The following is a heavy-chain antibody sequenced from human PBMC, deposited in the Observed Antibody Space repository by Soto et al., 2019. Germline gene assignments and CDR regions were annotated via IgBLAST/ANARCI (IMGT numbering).Heavy chain of an antibody. CDR2: INPDGGDK. D-gene: IGHD2-15*01. CDR3: AMETWWRLPI. J-gene: IGHJ3*02. V-gene: IGHV3-7*04. CDR1: GFAFTKEW. Sequence: VESGGGLVQPGGSLRLSCGASGFAFTKEWMSWVRQAPGKGPEWVAKINPDGGDKTYVDSVRGRFTISRDNTKNLVYLQMNSLSDEDTAVYYCAMETWWRLPICGQGTMVTVSS.